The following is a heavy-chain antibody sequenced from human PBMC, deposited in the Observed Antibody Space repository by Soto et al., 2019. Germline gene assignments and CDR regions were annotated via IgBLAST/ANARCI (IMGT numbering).Heavy chain of an antibody. CDR3: ARDAIAVADIIIANWFHP. Sequence: QVQLVESGGGVVQPGRSLRLSCAASGFTFSSYGMHWVRQAPGKGLEWVAVIWYDGSNKYYADSVKGRFTISRDNSKNTLYLQMNSLRAEDTAVYYCARDAIAVADIIIANWFHPWGQGTLVTVSS. J-gene: IGHJ5*02. D-gene: IGHD6-19*01. V-gene: IGHV3-33*01. CDR1: GFTFSSYG. CDR2: IWYDGSNK.